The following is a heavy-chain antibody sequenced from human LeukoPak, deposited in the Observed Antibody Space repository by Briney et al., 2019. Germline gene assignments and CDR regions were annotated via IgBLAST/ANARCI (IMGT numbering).Heavy chain of an antibody. J-gene: IGHJ4*02. Sequence: SETLSLTCTVSGGSISSYYWSWIRQPPGEGLEWIGYIYYSGSTNYNPSLKSRVTISVDTSKNQFSLKLNSVTAADTAVYYCARDSPDSSGWTFDYWGQGTLVTVSS. CDR1: GGSISSYY. V-gene: IGHV4-59*01. CDR2: IYYSGST. D-gene: IGHD6-19*01. CDR3: ARDSPDSSGWTFDY.